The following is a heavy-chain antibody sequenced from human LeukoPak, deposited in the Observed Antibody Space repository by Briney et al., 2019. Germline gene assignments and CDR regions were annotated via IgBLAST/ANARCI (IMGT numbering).Heavy chain of an antibody. J-gene: IGHJ5*02. Sequence: PSQTLSLTCTVSGGSISSGSYYWSWIRQPAGKGLEWIGRIYTSGSTNYNPSLKSRVTISVDTSKNQFSLKLSSVTAADTAVYYCARHSSYDILTGYLEGWFDPWGQGTLVTVSS. CDR1: GGSISSGSYY. D-gene: IGHD3-9*01. CDR3: ARHSSYDILTGYLEGWFDP. CDR2: IYTSGST. V-gene: IGHV4-61*02.